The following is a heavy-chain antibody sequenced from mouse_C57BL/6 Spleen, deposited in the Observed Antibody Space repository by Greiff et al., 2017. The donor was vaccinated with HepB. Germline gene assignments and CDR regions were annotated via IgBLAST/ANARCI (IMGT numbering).Heavy chain of an antibody. V-gene: IGHV5-9*01. CDR3: ARQDYYGSSDWFAY. CDR2: ISGGGGNT. Sequence: EVKVVESGGGLVKPGGSLKLSCAASGFTFSSYTMSWVRQTPEKRLEWVATISGGGGNTYYPDSVKGRFTISRDNAKNTLYLQMSSLRSEDTALYYCARQDYYGSSDWFAYWSQGTLVTVSA. D-gene: IGHD1-1*01. CDR1: GFTFSSYT. J-gene: IGHJ3*01.